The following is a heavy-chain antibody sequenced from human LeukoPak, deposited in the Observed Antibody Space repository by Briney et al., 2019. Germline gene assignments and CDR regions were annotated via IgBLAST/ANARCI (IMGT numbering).Heavy chain of an antibody. Sequence: PSETLSLTCTVSGGSISSGSYYWSWIRQPAGKGLEWIGRIYTRGSTNYNPSLKSRVTISVDTSKNQFSLKLSSVTAADTAVYYCASSIAAFFDYWGQGTLVTVSS. V-gene: IGHV4-61*02. D-gene: IGHD6-6*01. J-gene: IGHJ4*02. CDR3: ASSIAAFFDY. CDR1: GGSISSGSYY. CDR2: IYTRGST.